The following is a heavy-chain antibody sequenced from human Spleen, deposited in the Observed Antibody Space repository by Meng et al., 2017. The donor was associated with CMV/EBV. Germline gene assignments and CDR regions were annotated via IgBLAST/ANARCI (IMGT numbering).Heavy chain of an antibody. CDR1: GFNFGGSG. Sequence: GGSLRLSCAASGFNFGGSGLHWVRQAPGRGLEWVAAQSSDGSDTYYADSVKGRFTISRDNSRNTLFLQMNSLRVEDTAVYYCARLQDPISNYYYYGMDVWGQGTTVTVSS. CDR2: QSSDGSDT. J-gene: IGHJ6*02. CDR3: ARLQDPISNYYYYGMDV. V-gene: IGHV3-30*04. D-gene: IGHD3-9*01.